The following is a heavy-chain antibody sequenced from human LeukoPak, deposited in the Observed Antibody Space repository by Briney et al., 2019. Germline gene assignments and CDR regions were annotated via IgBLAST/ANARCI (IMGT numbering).Heavy chain of an antibody. CDR3: ARDPLGAAAGTNWFDT. D-gene: IGHD6-13*01. J-gene: IGHJ5*02. V-gene: IGHV3-74*01. Sequence: GGSLRLSCAASGFTFSSYWMHWVRHAPGKGLVWVSRINSGGSGTTYADSVKGRFTISRDNAKNTLYLQMNSLRVDDTAVYYCARDPLGAAAGTNWFDTCGQGTLVTVPS. CDR1: GFTFSSYW. CDR2: INSGGSGT.